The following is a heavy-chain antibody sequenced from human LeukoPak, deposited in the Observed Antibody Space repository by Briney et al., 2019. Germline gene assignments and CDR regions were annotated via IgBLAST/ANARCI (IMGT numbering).Heavy chain of an antibody. CDR1: GGSFSGYY. D-gene: IGHD6-19*01. J-gene: IGHJ4*02. Sequence: PSETLSLTCAVYGGSFSGYYWSWIRQPPGKGLEWIGEINHSGSTNYNPSLKSRVTISVDTSKNQFSLKLSSVTAADTAVYYCARYQSIAVGEDYWGQGTLVTVSS. CDR2: INHSGST. CDR3: ARYQSIAVGEDY. V-gene: IGHV4-34*01.